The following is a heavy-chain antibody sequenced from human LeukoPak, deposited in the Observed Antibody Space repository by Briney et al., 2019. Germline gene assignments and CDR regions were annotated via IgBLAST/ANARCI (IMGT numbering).Heavy chain of an antibody. D-gene: IGHD2-2*01. CDR1: GYTFTSYY. CDR3: ARDQVRYCSSTSCSYYYYYGMDV. CDR2: INPSGGST. J-gene: IGHJ6*02. V-gene: IGHV1-46*01. Sequence: GASVKVSCKASGYTFTSYYMHWVRQAPGQGLEWMGIINPSGGSTSYAQKFQGRVTMTRDTSTSTVYVELSSLRSEDTAVYYCARDQVRYCSSTSCSYYYYYGMDVWGQGTTVTVSS.